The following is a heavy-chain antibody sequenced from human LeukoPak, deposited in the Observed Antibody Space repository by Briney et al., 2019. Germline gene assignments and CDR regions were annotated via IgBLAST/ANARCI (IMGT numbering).Heavy chain of an antibody. V-gene: IGHV4-59*08. J-gene: IGHJ1*01. CDR2: ISYSGST. Sequence: SETLSLTCTVSGGSISSYYWSWIRQPPGKGLEWIGYISYSGSTNLNPSLNSRVIISVDTSKNQFSLKLSSVTAADTAVYYCARHERDTGNFMAYFQHWGQGTLVTVSS. CDR3: ARHERDTGNFMAYFQH. CDR1: GGSISSYY. D-gene: IGHD1-26*01.